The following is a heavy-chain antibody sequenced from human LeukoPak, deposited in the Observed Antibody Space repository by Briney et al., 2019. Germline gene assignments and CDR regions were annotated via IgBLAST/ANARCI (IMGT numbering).Heavy chain of an antibody. D-gene: IGHD1-7*01. CDR3: AKGGITGTTWCAFDI. CDR2: ISGGGDDT. CDR1: GFTFSSYG. J-gene: IGHJ3*02. Sequence: PGGSLRLSCAASGFTFSSYGMTWVRQAPGKGLEWVSIISGGGDDTYYADSVKGRFTISRDNSKNTLYLQMNSLRAEDTAVYYCAKGGITGTTWCAFDIWGQGTMVTVSS. V-gene: IGHV3-23*01.